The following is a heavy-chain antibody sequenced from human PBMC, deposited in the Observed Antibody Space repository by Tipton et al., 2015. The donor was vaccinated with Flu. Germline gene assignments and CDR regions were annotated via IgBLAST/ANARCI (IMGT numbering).Heavy chain of an antibody. CDR3: AREKIHNSYYYDSSGYTDYFDL. D-gene: IGHD3-22*01. Sequence: TLSLTCTVSGGPISRGSYYYNWIRKPAGKGLEWNRRVYTSGSTNYNPSLESRVTISIDTPKSQFSLNLRSVTAADTAVYYCAREKIHNSYYYDSSGYTDYFDLWGQGSLVTVSS. V-gene: IGHV4-61*02. CDR1: GGPISRGSYY. CDR2: VYTSGST. J-gene: IGHJ5*02.